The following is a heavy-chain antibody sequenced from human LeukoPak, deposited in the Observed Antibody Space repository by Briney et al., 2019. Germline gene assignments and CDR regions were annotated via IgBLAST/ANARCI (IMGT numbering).Heavy chain of an antibody. V-gene: IGHV4-39*07. D-gene: IGHD5/OR15-5a*01. CDR3: ARLDLVSLYMDV. Sequence: PSETLSLTCTVSGDSISTSNYYWGWIRQPPGKGLEWIGNIFYSGSTYYSPSLKSRVTISLDTSRNQFSLKLTSVTAADTAVYYCARLDLVSLYMDVWGNGTTVTVTS. CDR2: IFYSGST. J-gene: IGHJ6*04. CDR1: GDSISTSNYY.